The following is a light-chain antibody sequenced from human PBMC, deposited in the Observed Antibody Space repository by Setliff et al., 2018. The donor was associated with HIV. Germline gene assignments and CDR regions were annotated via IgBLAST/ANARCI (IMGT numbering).Light chain of an antibody. V-gene: IGLV6-57*01. CDR1: SGSIASNY. CDR2: ENN. Sequence: FMLTQPHSVSGSPGKTVTISCTRSSGSIASNYVQWYQQRPGSSPTSVIYENNQRPSGVPDRFSGSIDSSSNSASLTISGLKTEDEADYYCQSYDSSNLGVFAGGTK. CDR3: QSYDSSNLGV. J-gene: IGLJ2*01.